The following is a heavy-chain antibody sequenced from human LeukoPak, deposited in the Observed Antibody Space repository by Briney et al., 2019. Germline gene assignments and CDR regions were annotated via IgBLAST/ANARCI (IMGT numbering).Heavy chain of an antibody. J-gene: IGHJ6*04. CDR3: ARGMQDGYFYYSMDV. Sequence: ASVNVSCKASGYTFTGYYMHWVRQAPGQGLEWMGRINPNSGGTNYAQKFQGRVTMTRDTSISTAYMELSRLRSDDTAVYYCARGMQDGYFYYSMDVWGKGSTVTVSS. D-gene: IGHD2-15*01. CDR2: INPNSGGT. CDR1: GYTFTGYY. V-gene: IGHV1-2*02.